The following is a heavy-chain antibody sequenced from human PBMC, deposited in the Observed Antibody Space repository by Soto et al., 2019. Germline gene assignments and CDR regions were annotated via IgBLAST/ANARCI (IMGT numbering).Heavy chain of an antibody. V-gene: IGHV3-33*01. Sequence: GGSLRLSCAASGFTFSSYGMHWVRQAPGKGLEWVSVIWYDGSRKFYADSVKGRFTISIDNSKLYLQMNSLRAEDTAVYYFPRDQLERLKPREPRYFYXWGQGTLFTVSX. CDR1: GFTFSSYG. D-gene: IGHD1-1*01. J-gene: IGHJ4*02. CDR2: IWYDGSRK. CDR3: PRDQLERLKPREPRYFYX.